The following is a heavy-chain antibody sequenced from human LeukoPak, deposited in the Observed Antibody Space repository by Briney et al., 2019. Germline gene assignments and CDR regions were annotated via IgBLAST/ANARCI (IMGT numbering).Heavy chain of an antibody. CDR1: GYTFTSYG. D-gene: IGHD4-23*01. J-gene: IGHJ6*03. V-gene: IGHV1-18*01. CDR2: ISAYNGNT. Sequence: ASVTVSCKASGYTFTSYGISGVRQAPGQGGEWVGWISAYNGNTNYAQKLQGRVTMTTDTSTSTAYMELRSPRSDDTAVYYYARDSGEWGYGGNSYYYYYMDVWGKGTTVTVSS. CDR3: ARDSGEWGYGGNSYYYYYMDV.